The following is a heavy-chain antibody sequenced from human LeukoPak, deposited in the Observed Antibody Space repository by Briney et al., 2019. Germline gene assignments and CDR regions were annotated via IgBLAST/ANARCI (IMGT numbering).Heavy chain of an antibody. CDR3: GAGTPHDY. Sequence: GGSLRLSCAASGFTFSSYSMNWVRQAPGKGLEWVSYISSSSSTIYYADSVKGRFTISGDNAKNSLYLQMNSLRAEDTAVYYCGAGTPHDYWGQGTLVTVSS. D-gene: IGHD6-13*01. CDR1: GFTFSSYS. J-gene: IGHJ4*02. CDR2: ISSSSSTI. V-gene: IGHV3-48*04.